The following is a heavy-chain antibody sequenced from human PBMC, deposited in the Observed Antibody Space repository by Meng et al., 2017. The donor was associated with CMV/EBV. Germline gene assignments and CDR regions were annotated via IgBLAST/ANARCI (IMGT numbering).Heavy chain of an antibody. CDR3: ARYRFCSSITCHARGHYYNYGMDV. V-gene: IGHV1-69*05. CDR1: GGTFSSYA. D-gene: IGHD2-2*01. J-gene: IGHJ6*02. CDR2: IIPLFGTA. Sequence: SEKVSCKASGGTFSSYAISWVRQAPGQGLEWMGGIIPLFGTANYAQKFQGRVTITTDESTSTAYMELNSLRSEDTAVYHCARYRFCSSITCHARGHYYNYGMDVWGQGTTVTVSS.